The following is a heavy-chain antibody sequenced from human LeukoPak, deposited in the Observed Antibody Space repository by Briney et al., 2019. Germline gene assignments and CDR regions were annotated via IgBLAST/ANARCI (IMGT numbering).Heavy chain of an antibody. J-gene: IGHJ2*01. D-gene: IGHD4-17*01. CDR3: ARLSTVTTYWYFDL. V-gene: IGHV4-39*01. CDR2: IYDSGST. Sequence: SETLSLTCTVSGGSIRSSYYYWGWIRQPPGKGLEWIGSIYDSGSTYYNPSLKSRVTISVDTSKNQFSLKLSSVTAADTAVYYCARLSTVTTYWYFDLWGRGTLVTVSS. CDR1: GGSIRSSYYY.